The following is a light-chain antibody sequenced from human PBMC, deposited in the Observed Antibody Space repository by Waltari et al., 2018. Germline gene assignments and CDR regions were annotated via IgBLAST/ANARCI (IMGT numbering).Light chain of an antibody. J-gene: IGLJ3*02. CDR2: VNSDGSH. Sequence: QLVLTPSPSASASLGASVKPTCTLSSGHSSNVIAWLPQQPEKGPRYVMKVNSDGSHSTGDEIPDRFSGSSSGTERYLTISSLQSEDEADYYCQTGGHGTWVFGGGTKLTVL. V-gene: IGLV4-69*01. CDR3: QTGGHGTWV. CDR1: SGHSSNV.